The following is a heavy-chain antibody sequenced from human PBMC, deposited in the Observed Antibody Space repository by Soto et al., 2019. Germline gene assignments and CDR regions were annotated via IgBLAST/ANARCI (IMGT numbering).Heavy chain of an antibody. CDR2: IHSSGSI. D-gene: IGHD3-9*01. Sequence: KPSETLSLTCSVSGGSIRSYYWSWIRQPAGKGLEWIGRIHSSGSINYNPSLKSRVTLSVDTSKNQFSLNLTLVTAADTAVYYCARGSRYFDWLPDYWGQGILVTVSS. J-gene: IGHJ4*02. V-gene: IGHV4-4*07. CDR1: GGSIRSYY. CDR3: ARGSRYFDWLPDY.